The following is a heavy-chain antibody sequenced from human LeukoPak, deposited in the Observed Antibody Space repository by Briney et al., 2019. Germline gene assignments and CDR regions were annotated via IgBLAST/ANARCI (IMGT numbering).Heavy chain of an antibody. D-gene: IGHD3-16*01. Sequence: GASVKVSCKASGYTFTSYAMHWVRQAPGQRLEWMGWINAGNGNTKYSQKFQGRVTITRDTSASTAYMELSSLRSEDTAVYYCARVGVDAPPLGTNFDYWGQGTLVTVSS. CDR3: ARVGVDAPPLGTNFDY. CDR1: GYTFTSYA. CDR2: INAGNGNT. J-gene: IGHJ4*02. V-gene: IGHV1-3*01.